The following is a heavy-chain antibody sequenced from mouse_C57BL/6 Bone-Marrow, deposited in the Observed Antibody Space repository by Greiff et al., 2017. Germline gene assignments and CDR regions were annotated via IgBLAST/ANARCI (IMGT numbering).Heavy chain of an antibody. D-gene: IGHD2-5*01. CDR3: ARPYYSNYWYFDV. V-gene: IGHV1-55*01. J-gene: IGHJ1*03. CDR2: IYPGSGST. Sequence: QVQLQQSGAELVKPGASVKMSCKASGYTFTSSWITWVKQRPGQGLEWIGDIYPGSGSTNYKEKFKSKATLTVDTSSSTAYMQLSSLTSEDAAVYYCARPYYSNYWYFDVWGTGTTVTVSS. CDR1: GYTFTSSW.